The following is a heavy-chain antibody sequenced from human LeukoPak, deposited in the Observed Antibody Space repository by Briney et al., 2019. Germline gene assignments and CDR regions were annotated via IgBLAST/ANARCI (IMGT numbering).Heavy chain of an antibody. CDR2: INHSGST. J-gene: IGHJ4*02. V-gene: IGHV4-34*01. Sequence: SETLSLTCAVYGGSFSGYYWSWIRQPPGKGLEWIGEINHSGSTNYNPSLKSRVTISVDTSKNQFSLKLSSVTAADTAVYYCARQRNTDSSGYYYLYYFDYWGQGTLVTVSS. D-gene: IGHD3-22*01. CDR3: ARQRNTDSSGYYYLYYFDY. CDR1: GGSFSGYY.